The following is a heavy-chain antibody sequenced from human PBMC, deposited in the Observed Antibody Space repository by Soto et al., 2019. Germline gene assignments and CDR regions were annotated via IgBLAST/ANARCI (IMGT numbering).Heavy chain of an antibody. CDR2: IYYNGNT. Sequence: SETLSLTCTVSGGSISSDYWTWIRQPPGERLEWIGYIYYNGNTNYNSSLKSRVTISIDTSKNQFSLKLNSVTAADTAVYFCARLAYTSGFTFDYWGRGTLVTVSS. J-gene: IGHJ4*02. CDR1: GGSISSDY. V-gene: IGHV4-59*01. CDR3: ARLAYTSGFTFDY. D-gene: IGHD5-18*01.